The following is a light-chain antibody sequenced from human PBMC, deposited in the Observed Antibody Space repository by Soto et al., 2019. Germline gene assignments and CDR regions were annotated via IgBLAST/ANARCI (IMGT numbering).Light chain of an antibody. CDR2: GAS. CDR1: PDINNF. Sequence: DIQMTHSPSSLSASVGDRVTITCRPSPDINNFLNWYQQKPGEAHNLLIYGASNLQSGVPSRFSGSGSGAHFTLTIRSLQPEGFATYYCQKSFNNPTFGQGTKLAIK. CDR3: QKSFNNPT. J-gene: IGKJ2*01. V-gene: IGKV1-39*01.